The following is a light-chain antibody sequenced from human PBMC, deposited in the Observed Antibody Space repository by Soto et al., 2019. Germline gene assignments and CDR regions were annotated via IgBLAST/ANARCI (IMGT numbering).Light chain of an antibody. Sequence: IVLTQSPGSVSLSTGERGTLSFRASQSVGSSHLAWYQQKPGQAPRLLIYGASSRATGIPDRFSGSGSGTDFTLTISRLAPEDFAVSSCQQYGSSPWKFGQGTKV. J-gene: IGKJ1*01. CDR3: QQYGSSPWK. CDR2: GAS. V-gene: IGKV3-20*01. CDR1: QSVGSSH.